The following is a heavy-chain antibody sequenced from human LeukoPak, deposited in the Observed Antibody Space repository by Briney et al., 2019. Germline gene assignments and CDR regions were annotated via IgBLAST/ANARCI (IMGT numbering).Heavy chain of an antibody. D-gene: IGHD3-16*02. V-gene: IGHV4-59*01. CDR3: ARFIDEIDNWFDP. J-gene: IGHJ5*02. CDR1: GGSMSSYY. CDR2: IYYSGST. Sequence: QVQLQKSGPGLVKPSETLSLTCNVSGGSMSSYYWSWIRQPPGKGLEWIGYIYYSGSTKYNPSLKSRVTISVDTSKNQFSLKLSSVTAADTAVYYCARFIDEIDNWFDPWGQGTLVTVSS.